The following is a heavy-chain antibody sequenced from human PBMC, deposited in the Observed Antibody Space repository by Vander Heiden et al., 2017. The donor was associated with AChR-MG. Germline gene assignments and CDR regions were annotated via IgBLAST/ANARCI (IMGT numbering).Heavy chain of an antibody. Sequence: EVQLVETGGGLVQPGRSLRRSCAASGSTSADHAMHWVRPPPGKGLEGVLGISWNSGSIGYADSVKGRFTISRDNAKNSLYLQMNSLRAEDTALYYCAKGNYYDSSGHFDYWGQGTLVTVSS. D-gene: IGHD3-22*01. J-gene: IGHJ4*02. CDR3: AKGNYYDSSGHFDY. V-gene: IGHV3-9*02. CDR1: GSTSADHA. CDR2: ISWNSGSI.